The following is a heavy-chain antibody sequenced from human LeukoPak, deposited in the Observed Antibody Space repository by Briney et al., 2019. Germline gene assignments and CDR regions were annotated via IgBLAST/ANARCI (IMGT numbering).Heavy chain of an antibody. V-gene: IGHV3-21*01. CDR3: ARDRGVPEFYYYYGMDV. J-gene: IGHJ6*02. Sequence: GGSLRLSCAASGFTFSSYSMNWVRQAPGKGLEWVSSISSSSSYIYYADSVKGRFTISRDNAKNSLYLQMNSLRAEDTAVYYCARDRGVPEFYYYYGMDVWGQGTTVTVSS. D-gene: IGHD3-10*01. CDR1: GFTFSSYS. CDR2: ISSSSSYI.